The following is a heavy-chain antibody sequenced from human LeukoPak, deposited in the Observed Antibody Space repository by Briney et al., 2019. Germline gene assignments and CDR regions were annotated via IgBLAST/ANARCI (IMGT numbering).Heavy chain of an antibody. CDR1: GFTFDDYA. V-gene: IGHV3-9*01. J-gene: IGHJ3*02. Sequence: GRSLRLSCAASGFTFDDYAMHWVRQAPGKGLEWVSGISWNSGSIGYADSVKGRFTISRDNAKNSLYLQMNSLRAEDTALYYCAKGDSCGGAFDIWGQGTMVTVSS. CDR3: AKGDSCGGAFDI. CDR2: ISWNSGSI. D-gene: IGHD2-21*01.